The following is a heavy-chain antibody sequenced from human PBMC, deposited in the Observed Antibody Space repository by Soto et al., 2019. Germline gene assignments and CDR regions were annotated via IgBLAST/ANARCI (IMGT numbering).Heavy chain of an antibody. D-gene: IGHD3-10*01. V-gene: IGHV1-18*01. Sequence: QVQLVQSGAEVTKPGASVKVSCKTSGFTFSDFGITWVRQAPGQGLEWMGWSVAGSRNTVYAQDFQGRFIVSTDTATNTAYMELRSVTSDGTAIYFWARVAGLGSGSRYSDDWGQGTLVTVSS. CDR2: SVAGSRNT. CDR1: GFTFSDFG. J-gene: IGHJ4*02. CDR3: ARVAGLGSGSRYSDD.